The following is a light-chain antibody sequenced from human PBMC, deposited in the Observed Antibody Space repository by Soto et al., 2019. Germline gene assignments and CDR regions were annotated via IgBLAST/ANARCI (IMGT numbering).Light chain of an antibody. V-gene: IGKV3-20*01. CDR2: GAF. J-gene: IGKJ1*01. CDR3: QQYGSLPKT. CDR1: QSVSNNY. Sequence: EIVLTQSPCTLSFSPWERSTLSFMASQSVSNNYLAWYQQKSGQAPRLLIYGAFSRANGIPVRFSGSASGTDFTLIISRLEPEDVAVYYCQQYGSLPKTFGQGTKVDI.